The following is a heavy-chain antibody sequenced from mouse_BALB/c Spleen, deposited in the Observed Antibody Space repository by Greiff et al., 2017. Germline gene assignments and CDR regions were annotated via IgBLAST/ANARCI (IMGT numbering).Heavy chain of an antibody. CDR1: GFNIKDTY. J-gene: IGHJ4*01. CDR3: ARSGYYGSRNAMDY. CDR2: IDPANGNT. Sequence: VQLQQSGAELVKPGASVKLSCTASGFNIKDTYMHWVKQRPEQGLEWIGRIDPANGNTKYDPKFQGKATITADTSSNTAYLQLRSLTSEDTAVYYCARSGYYGSRNAMDYWGQGTSVTVSS. V-gene: IGHV14-3*02. D-gene: IGHD1-1*01.